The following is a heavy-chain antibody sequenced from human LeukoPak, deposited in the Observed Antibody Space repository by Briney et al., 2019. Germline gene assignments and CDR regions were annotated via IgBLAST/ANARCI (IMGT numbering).Heavy chain of an antibody. V-gene: IGHV4-30-4*07. CDR1: GGSISSGGYS. J-gene: IGHJ4*02. CDR2: IYYSGST. D-gene: IGHD3-10*01. CDR3: ARVAFGTLSYFDY. Sequence: PSETLSLTCAVSGGSISSGGYSWSWIRQPPGKGLEWIGYIYYSGSTYYNPSLKSRITISVDTSKNQFSLKLSSLTAADTAVYYCARVAFGTLSYFDYWGQGSLVTVSS.